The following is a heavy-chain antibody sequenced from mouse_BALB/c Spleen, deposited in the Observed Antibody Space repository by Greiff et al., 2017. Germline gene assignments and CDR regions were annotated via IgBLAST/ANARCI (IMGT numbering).Heavy chain of an antibody. CDR3: ATYGVPGYFDY. J-gene: IGHJ2*01. CDR2: IYPGDGDT. CDR1: GYAFSSSW. V-gene: IGHV1-82*01. D-gene: IGHD1-1*02. Sequence: VQLKQSGPELVKPGASVKISCKASGYAFSSSWMNWVKQRPGQGLEWIGRIYPGDGDTNYNGKFKGKATLTADKSSSTAYMQLSSLTSVDSAVYFCATYGVPGYFDYWGQGTTLTVSS.